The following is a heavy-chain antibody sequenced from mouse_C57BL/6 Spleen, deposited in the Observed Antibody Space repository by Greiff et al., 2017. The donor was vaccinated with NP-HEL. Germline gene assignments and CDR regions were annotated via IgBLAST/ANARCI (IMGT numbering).Heavy chain of an antibody. CDR2: ISDGGSYI. J-gene: IGHJ2*01. CDR3: ARDYYDYFYFDY. D-gene: IGHD2-4*01. CDR1: GFTFSSYA. V-gene: IGHV5-4*01. Sequence: EVQLVESGGGLVKPGGSLKLSCAASGFTFSSYAMSWVRQTPEKRLEWVATISDGGSYIYYPDNVKGRFTISRDNAKNNLYLQMSHLKSEDTAMYYCARDYYDYFYFDYWGQGTTLPVSS.